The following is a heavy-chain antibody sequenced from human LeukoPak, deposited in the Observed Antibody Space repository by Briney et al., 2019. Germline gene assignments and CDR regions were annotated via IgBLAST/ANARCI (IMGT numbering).Heavy chain of an antibody. CDR2: INPSGGST. Sequence: GASVKVSCKASGYTFTSYYMHWVRQAPGQGLEWMGIINPSGGSTSYAQKFQGRVTMTRDTSTSTVYMELSSLRSEDTAVYYCARDPRIVGAVRRVSYFDYWGQGTLVTVSS. V-gene: IGHV1-46*01. J-gene: IGHJ4*02. CDR1: GYTFTSYY. CDR3: ARDPRIVGAVRRVSYFDY. D-gene: IGHD1-26*01.